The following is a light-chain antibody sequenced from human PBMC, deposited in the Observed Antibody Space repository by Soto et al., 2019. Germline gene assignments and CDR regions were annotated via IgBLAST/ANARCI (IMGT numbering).Light chain of an antibody. Sequence: QSVLTQPPSASGSPGQSVTISCTGTSRDVGGYNYVSWYQQHPGKAPKLMIYEVSQRPSGVPDRFSGSTSGNTASLTVSGLQAEDEADYYCNSYAGSNNVFGTGTKVTVL. CDR1: SRDVGGYNY. J-gene: IGLJ1*01. CDR3: NSYAGSNNV. V-gene: IGLV2-8*01. CDR2: EVS.